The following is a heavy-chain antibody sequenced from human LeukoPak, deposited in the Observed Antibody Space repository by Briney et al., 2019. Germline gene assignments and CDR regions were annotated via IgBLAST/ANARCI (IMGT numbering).Heavy chain of an antibody. CDR1: GGSISSGGYS. D-gene: IGHD5-24*01. V-gene: IGHV4-30-2*01. Sequence: SETLSLTRAVSGGSISSGGYSWSWIRQPPEKGLEWIGYIYHSGSTYYNPSLKSRVTISVDRSKNQFSLKLSSVTAADTAVYYCARAGLQVWFDPWGQGTLVTVSS. CDR3: ARAGLQVWFDP. CDR2: IYHSGST. J-gene: IGHJ5*02.